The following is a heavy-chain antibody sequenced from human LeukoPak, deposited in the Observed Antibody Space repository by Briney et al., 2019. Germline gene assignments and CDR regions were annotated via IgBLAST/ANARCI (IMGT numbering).Heavy chain of an antibody. CDR1: GGSVSSGSYY. CDR3: ARKGAAAVAGYFDL. V-gene: IGHV4-61*01. CDR2: IYYSGST. D-gene: IGHD6-13*01. J-gene: IGHJ2*01. Sequence: PSETLSLTCTVSGGSVSSGSYYWSWIRQPPGKGLEWIGYIYYSGSTNYNPSLKSRVTISVDTSKNQFSLKLSSVTAADTAVYSCARKGAAAVAGYFDLWGRGTLVTVSS.